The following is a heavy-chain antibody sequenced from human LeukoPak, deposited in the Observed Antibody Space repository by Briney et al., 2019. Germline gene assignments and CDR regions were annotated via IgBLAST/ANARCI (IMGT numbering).Heavy chain of an antibody. Sequence: PSETLSLTCTVSGGSISSYYWSWIRQPAGKGLEWIGRIYTSGSTNYNPSLKSRVTMSVDTSKNQFSLKLSSVTAADTAVYYCARVGSSSSRYNWFDPWGQGTLVTVSS. CDR2: IYTSGST. CDR3: ARVGSSSSRYNWFDP. V-gene: IGHV4-4*07. D-gene: IGHD2-2*01. CDR1: GGSISSYY. J-gene: IGHJ5*02.